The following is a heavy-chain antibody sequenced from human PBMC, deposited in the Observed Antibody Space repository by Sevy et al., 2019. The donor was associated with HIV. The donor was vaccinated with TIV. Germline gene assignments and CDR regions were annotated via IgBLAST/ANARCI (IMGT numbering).Heavy chain of an antibody. CDR3: ARDKYYYVSGSFDY. J-gene: IGHJ4*01. CDR2: IIAVFGTT. CDR1: GGIFRSNA. Sequence: ASVKVSCKASGGIFRSNAISWVRQAPGQGLEWMGGIIAVFGTTNYAQKFQGRVTVTADESRSTVYMELSSLRSEDTAVYYCARDKYYYVSGSFDYWGQGTQVTVSS. D-gene: IGHD3-10*01. V-gene: IGHV1-69*13.